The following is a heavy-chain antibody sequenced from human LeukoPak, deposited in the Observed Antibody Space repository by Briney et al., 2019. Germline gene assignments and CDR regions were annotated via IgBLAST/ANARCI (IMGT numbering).Heavy chain of an antibody. V-gene: IGHV1-69*05. CDR1: GGTFSSYA. D-gene: IGHD1-7*01. Sequence: SVKVSCKASGGTFSSYAISWVRQAPGQGLEWMGGIIPIFGTANYAQKFQGRVTITTDGSTSTAYMELSSLRSEDTAVYYCARDNYAGANWFGPWGQGTLVTVSS. J-gene: IGHJ5*02. CDR3: ARDNYAGANWFGP. CDR2: IIPIFGTA.